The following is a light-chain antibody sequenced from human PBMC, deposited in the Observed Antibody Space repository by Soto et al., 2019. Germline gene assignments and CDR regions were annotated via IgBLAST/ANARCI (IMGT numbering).Light chain of an antibody. CDR3: ASWDDNLNGPV. V-gene: IGLV1-47*01. CDR1: SSNIGSNF. J-gene: IGLJ2*01. Sequence: QSVLTQPPSASGTPGQRVTISCSGSSSNIGSNFVYWYQQFPGTAPKLLIYRNNQRPSGVPDRFSGSKSGTSASLAISGLPSEDEADYYCASWDDNLNGPVFGRGTKLTVL. CDR2: RNN.